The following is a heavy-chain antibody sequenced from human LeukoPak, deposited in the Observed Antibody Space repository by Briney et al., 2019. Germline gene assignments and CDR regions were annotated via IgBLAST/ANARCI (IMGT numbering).Heavy chain of an antibody. Sequence: SVKVSCKASGGTFSSYAISWVRQAPGQGLEWMGRIIPIFGIANYAQKFQGRVTITADKSTSTAYMELSSLRSEDTAVYYCARSYYDSSGYPDYWGQGTLVTVSS. D-gene: IGHD3-22*01. CDR1: GGTFSSYA. CDR3: ARSYYDSSGYPDY. CDR2: IIPIFGIA. J-gene: IGHJ4*02. V-gene: IGHV1-69*04.